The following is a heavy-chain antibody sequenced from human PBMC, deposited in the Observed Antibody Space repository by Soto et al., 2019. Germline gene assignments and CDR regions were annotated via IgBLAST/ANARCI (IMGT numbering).Heavy chain of an antibody. V-gene: IGHV3-21*01. D-gene: IGHD3-10*01. CDR3: AVDPSDLWKPDQNFPH. CDR1: GFTFSIYS. Sequence: EVQLVESGGGLVKPGGSLRLSGAASGFTFSIYSMNWVRQAPGKGLEWVSSISSSSSYIYYANSVKGRFTISRDNAKNSLYLQMNSLTAEDTAVYYCAVDPSDLWKPDQNFPHWGQGTLVTVSS. CDR2: ISSSSSYI. J-gene: IGHJ1*01.